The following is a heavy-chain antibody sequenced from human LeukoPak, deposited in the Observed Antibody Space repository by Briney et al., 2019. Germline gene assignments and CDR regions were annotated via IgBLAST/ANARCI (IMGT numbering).Heavy chain of an antibody. D-gene: IGHD3-22*01. CDR3: ARVYYYDSSGYYYDY. V-gene: IGHV1-2*02. CDR1: GYTFTGYY. CDR2: INPNSGGT. Sequence: ASVKVSCKASGYTFTGYYMHWVRRAPGQGLEWMGWINPNSGGTNYAQKFQGRVTMTRDTSISTAYMELSRLRSDDTAVYYCARVYYYDSSGYYYDYWGQGTLVTVSS. J-gene: IGHJ4*02.